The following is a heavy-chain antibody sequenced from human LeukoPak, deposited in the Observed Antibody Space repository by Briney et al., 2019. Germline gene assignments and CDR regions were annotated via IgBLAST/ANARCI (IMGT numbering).Heavy chain of an antibody. D-gene: IGHD2-8*01. CDR1: GYTFTGYY. Sequence: ASVKVSCKASGYTFTGYYMHWVRQAPGQGLEWMGRINPNSGGTNYAQKFQGRVTMTRDTSISTAYMELSRLRSDDTAVYYYARSSMVYASWFDPWGQGTLVTVSS. CDR2: INPNSGGT. CDR3: ARSSMVYASWFDP. J-gene: IGHJ5*02. V-gene: IGHV1-2*06.